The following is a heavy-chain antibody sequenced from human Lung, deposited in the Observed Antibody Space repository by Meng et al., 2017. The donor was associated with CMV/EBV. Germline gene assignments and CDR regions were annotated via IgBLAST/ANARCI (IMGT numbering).Heavy chain of an antibody. Sequence: LQMQESGPGLVKPPETMSLTCTVSGSSISSSSCYWAWIRQPPGEGLEWIGSVVYSGTTYYTSSLKSRVSISVDTSKNQFSLKLSSVTAADSAVYYCARHHHSPTFDYWGQGTLVTVSS. CDR2: VVYSGTT. V-gene: IGHV4-39*01. J-gene: IGHJ4*02. D-gene: IGHD1-14*01. CDR3: ARHHHSPTFDY. CDR1: GSSISSSSCY.